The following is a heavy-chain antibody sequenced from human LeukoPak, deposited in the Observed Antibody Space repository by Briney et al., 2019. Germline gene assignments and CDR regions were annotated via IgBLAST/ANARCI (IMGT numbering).Heavy chain of an antibody. V-gene: IGHV6-1*01. Sequence: SQTLSLTCAISGDSVSSNSAAWNWIRQSPSRGLEWLGRTYYRSKWYNDYAVSVKSRITINPDTSKNQFSLQLNSVTPEDTAVYYCARSFYPQGDCSSTSCYWSAEYYYYGMDVWGQGTTVTVSS. J-gene: IGHJ6*02. CDR2: TYYRSKWYN. D-gene: IGHD2-2*01. CDR3: ARSFYPQGDCSSTSCYWSAEYYYYGMDV. CDR1: GDSVSSNSAA.